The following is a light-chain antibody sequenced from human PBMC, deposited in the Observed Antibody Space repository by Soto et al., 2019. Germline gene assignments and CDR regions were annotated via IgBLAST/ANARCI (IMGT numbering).Light chain of an antibody. Sequence: ETVMTQSPAILSVSPGERATLSCRASQSVNSDLTWYQQKPGQAPRLLIYGASTRATGIPARFSGSGSGKEFTLTISSLQSEDFAVYYCHQYDNWPETFGQGNKVEI. CDR3: HQYDNWPET. CDR2: GAS. V-gene: IGKV3-15*01. J-gene: IGKJ1*01. CDR1: QSVNSD.